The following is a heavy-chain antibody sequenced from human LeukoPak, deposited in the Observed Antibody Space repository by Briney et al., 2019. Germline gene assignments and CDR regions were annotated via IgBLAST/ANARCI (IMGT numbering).Heavy chain of an antibody. Sequence: PSETLSLTCTVSGDSISSGDYYWSWIRQPAGKGLEWIGRISSSGSTNYNPSLKSRVTISVDTSKNQFSLKLSSVTAADTAVYYCARDRFYSRSGSYQIFDSWGQGTLVTVSS. J-gene: IGHJ4*02. CDR1: GDSISSGDYY. D-gene: IGHD3-10*01. V-gene: IGHV4-61*02. CDR2: ISSSGST. CDR3: ARDRFYSRSGSYQIFDS.